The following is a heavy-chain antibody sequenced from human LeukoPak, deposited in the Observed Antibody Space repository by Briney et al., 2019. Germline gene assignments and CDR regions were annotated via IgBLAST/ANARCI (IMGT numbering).Heavy chain of an antibody. D-gene: IGHD2-15*01. J-gene: IGHJ4*02. CDR1: GGTFSSYA. CDR3: ARAGERVAFDY. Sequence: ASVKVSCKASGGTFSSYAISWVRQAPGPGLEWMGRIIPIFGTANYAQKFQGRVTITTDESTSTAYMELSSLRSEDTAVYYCARAGERVAFDYWGQGTLVTVSS. CDR2: IIPIFGTA. V-gene: IGHV1-69*05.